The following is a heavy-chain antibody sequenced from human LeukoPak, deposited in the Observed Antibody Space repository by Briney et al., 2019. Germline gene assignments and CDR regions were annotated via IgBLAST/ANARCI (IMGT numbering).Heavy chain of an antibody. D-gene: IGHD2-15*01. V-gene: IGHV3-20*04. CDR1: GFTFSNAC. CDR2: INWNGGST. Sequence: GGSLRLSCAASGFTFSNACMSWVRQAPGKGLEWVSDINWNGGSTGYADSVKGRFTISRDSAKNSLYLQMNSLRAEDTALYYCAGAGGWYWGQGTLVTVSS. J-gene: IGHJ4*02. CDR3: AGAGGWY.